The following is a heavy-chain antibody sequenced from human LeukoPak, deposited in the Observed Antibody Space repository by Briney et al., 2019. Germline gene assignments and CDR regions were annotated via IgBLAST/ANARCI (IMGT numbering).Heavy chain of an antibody. Sequence: GGSLRLSCAASGFTFNNYLMSWVRQAPGKGLEWVSVLFTGGGRTLYADSVKGRFTISGDTSRTTLYLQMNGLRAEDTAVYYCARDSGGDSSGYAELWGQGTLVTVSS. V-gene: IGHV3-23*01. J-gene: IGHJ4*02. CDR3: ARDSGGDSSGYAEL. CDR2: LFTGGGRT. CDR1: GFTFNNYL. D-gene: IGHD3-22*01.